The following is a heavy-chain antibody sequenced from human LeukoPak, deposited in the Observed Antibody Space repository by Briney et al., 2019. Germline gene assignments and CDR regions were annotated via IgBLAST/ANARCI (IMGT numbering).Heavy chain of an antibody. J-gene: IGHJ4*02. V-gene: IGHV1-69*13. CDR3: ARGDYDYVWGGYRPIDY. Sequence: ASVKVSCKASGGTFSSYAISWVRQAPGQGLEWMGGIIPIFGTANYAQKFQGRVTITADESTSTAYMELSSLRSEDTAVYYCARGDYDYVWGGYRPIDYWGQGTLVTVSS. CDR1: GGTFSSYA. D-gene: IGHD3-16*02. CDR2: IIPIFGTA.